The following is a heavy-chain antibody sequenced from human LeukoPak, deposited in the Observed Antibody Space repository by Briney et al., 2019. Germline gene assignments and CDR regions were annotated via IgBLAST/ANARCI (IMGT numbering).Heavy chain of an antibody. J-gene: IGHJ5*02. Sequence: SETLSLTCTVSGGSIRSSSYIWDWIRQPPGKGLKWIGRISYSGSTYYNPSLKSRVTISVDTSKNQFSLKLSSVTAADTAVYYCARVGRWFGEKGLDPWGQGTLVTVSS. CDR3: ARVGRWFGEKGLDP. CDR2: ISYSGST. D-gene: IGHD3-10*01. V-gene: IGHV4-39*01. CDR1: GGSIRSSSYI.